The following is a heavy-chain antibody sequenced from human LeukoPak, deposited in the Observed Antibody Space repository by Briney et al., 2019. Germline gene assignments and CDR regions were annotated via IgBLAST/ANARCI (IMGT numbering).Heavy chain of an antibody. CDR2: ISWNSGSI. CDR1: GFTFDDYA. Sequence: GRSLRLSCAASGFTFDDYAMHWVRQAPGKGLEWVSGISWNSGSIGYADSVKGRFTISRDNAKNPLYLQMNSLRAEDTALYYCAKEGFDYWGQGTLVTVSS. CDR3: AKEGFDY. J-gene: IGHJ4*02. V-gene: IGHV3-9*01.